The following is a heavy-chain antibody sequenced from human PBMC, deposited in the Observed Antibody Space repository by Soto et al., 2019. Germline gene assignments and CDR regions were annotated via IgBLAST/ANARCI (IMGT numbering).Heavy chain of an antibody. CDR3: ARDYDYIWGSYRPSYYFDY. Sequence: GASVKVSCKASGYTFTSFAIHWVRQAPGQRLEWMGWVNGGNGSTKYSQKFQGRVTLTRDRSATTAYMELSSLRSEDTAVYYCARDYDYIWGSYRPSYYFDYWGQGTLVTVSS. CDR2: VNGGNGST. V-gene: IGHV1-3*01. D-gene: IGHD3-16*02. CDR1: GYTFTSFA. J-gene: IGHJ4*02.